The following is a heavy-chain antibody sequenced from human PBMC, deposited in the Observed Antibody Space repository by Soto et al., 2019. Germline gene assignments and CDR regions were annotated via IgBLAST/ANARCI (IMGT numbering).Heavy chain of an antibody. CDR3: ARPHDS. CDR2: IYYSGST. J-gene: IGHJ4*02. V-gene: IGHV4-59*08. Sequence: PWATLSLTCSAYGPAITSYYWSWIRQPPGKGLEWIGYIYYSGSTNYNPSLKSRVTISVDTSKNQFSLKLSSVTAADTAVYYCARPHDSWGQGTLVT. CDR1: GPAITSYY.